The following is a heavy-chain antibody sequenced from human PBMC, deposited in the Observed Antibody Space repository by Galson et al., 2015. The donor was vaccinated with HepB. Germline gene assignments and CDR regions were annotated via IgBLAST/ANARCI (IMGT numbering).Heavy chain of an antibody. CDR2: INPSGGST. CDR1: GYTFTSYY. Sequence: SVKVSCKASGYTFTSYYMHWVRQAPGQGLEWMGIINPSGGSTSYAQKLQGRVTMTRDTSTSTVYMELSSLRSEDTAVYYCARGALIAAADISGFDIWGQGTMVTVSS. D-gene: IGHD6-13*01. J-gene: IGHJ3*02. CDR3: ARGALIAAADISGFDI. V-gene: IGHV1-46*04.